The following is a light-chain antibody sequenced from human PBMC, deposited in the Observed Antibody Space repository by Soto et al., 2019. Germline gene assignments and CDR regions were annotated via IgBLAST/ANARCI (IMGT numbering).Light chain of an antibody. V-gene: IGKV3-11*01. CDR2: DAS. CDR1: QSVNGL. Sequence: EIMLKQSPATLSLSPGERATLSCRASQSVNGLLGWYQQRPGQAPRLLISDASKRATGIPARFSGSGFDTDFTLTIISLEHEDFSVDYCQQRISWPLTFGGGTKVEIK. J-gene: IGKJ4*01. CDR3: QQRISWPLT.